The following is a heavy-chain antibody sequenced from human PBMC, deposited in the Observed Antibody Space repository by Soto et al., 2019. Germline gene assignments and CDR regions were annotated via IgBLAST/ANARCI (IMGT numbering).Heavy chain of an antibody. CDR1: GYTFASYA. Sequence: QDQLVQSGAEVKKPGASVKVSCKASGYTFASYAISWMRQAPGQGLEWMGWINAYNGNKNYAQKLQGRVTMTTDTSTSTAYMELRSLRSHDAAVYYCARDPPPPDYWGQGTRVTVSS. V-gene: IGHV1-18*01. CDR3: ARDPPPPDY. J-gene: IGHJ4*02. CDR2: INAYNGNK.